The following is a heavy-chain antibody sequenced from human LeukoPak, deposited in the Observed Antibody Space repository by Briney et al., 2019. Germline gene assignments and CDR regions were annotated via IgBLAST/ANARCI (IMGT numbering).Heavy chain of an antibody. Sequence: SETLSLTCTVSGGSTSSSSYYWGWIRQPPGKGLEWIGSIYYSGSTYYNPSLKSRVTMSVDTSKNQFSLNLRSVTAADTAVYYCARQLYGDFVNWFDPWGQGTLVTVSS. D-gene: IGHD4-17*01. J-gene: IGHJ5*02. CDR3: ARQLYGDFVNWFDP. CDR1: GGSTSSSSYY. CDR2: IYYSGST. V-gene: IGHV4-39*01.